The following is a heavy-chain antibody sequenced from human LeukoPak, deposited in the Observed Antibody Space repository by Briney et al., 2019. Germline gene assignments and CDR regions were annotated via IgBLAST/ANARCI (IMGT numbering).Heavy chain of an antibody. CDR2: IKEDGSEK. CDR3: ARDWVAGVPFDAFDI. CDR1: GFTLSSYW. Sequence: GGSLRLSCAASGFTLSSYWMSWVRQAPGKGLEWVANIKEDGSEKYYADFVKGRFTISRDNAQNSVYLHMNSLTAEDTALYYCARDWVAGVPFDAFDIWGQGTMVSVSS. D-gene: IGHD3-10*01. V-gene: IGHV3-7*03. J-gene: IGHJ3*02.